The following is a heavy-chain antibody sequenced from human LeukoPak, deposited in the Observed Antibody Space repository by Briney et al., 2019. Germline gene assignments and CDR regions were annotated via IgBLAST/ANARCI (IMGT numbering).Heavy chain of an antibody. Sequence: ASVKVSCKASGYTSTGYYMHWVRQAPGQGLEWMGWIKPNSGGTNYAQKFQGRVTMTRDTSISTAYMELSRLRSDDTAVYYCARDPADSSGYYVDYWGQGTLVTVSS. D-gene: IGHD3-22*01. CDR3: ARDPADSSGYYVDY. J-gene: IGHJ4*02. CDR1: GYTSTGYY. V-gene: IGHV1-2*02. CDR2: IKPNSGGT.